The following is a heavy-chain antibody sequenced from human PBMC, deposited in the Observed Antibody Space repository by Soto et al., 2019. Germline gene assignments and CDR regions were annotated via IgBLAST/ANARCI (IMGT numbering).Heavy chain of an antibody. Sequence: PGGSLRLSCAASGFTFSSYSMNWVRQAPGKGLEWVSYISSSSSTIYYADSVKGRFTISRDNSKNTLYLQMNSLRAEDTAVYYCAKDLGSSRIPYYYYGMDVWGQGTTVTVSS. CDR2: ISSSSSTI. CDR3: AKDLGSSRIPYYYYGMDV. CDR1: GFTFSSYS. D-gene: IGHD1-26*01. J-gene: IGHJ6*02. V-gene: IGHV3-48*01.